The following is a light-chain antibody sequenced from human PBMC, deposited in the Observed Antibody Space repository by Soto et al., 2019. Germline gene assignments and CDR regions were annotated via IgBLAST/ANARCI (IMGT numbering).Light chain of an antibody. CDR3: SSYTSSSTL. V-gene: IGLV2-14*01. J-gene: IGLJ1*01. CDR1: SSDVGGYNY. CDR2: EVS. Sequence: QSVLTQPASVSGSPGQSITISCTGTSSDVGGYNYVSWYQQHPGKAPKLMIYEVSNRPSGVSNRFSGSKSGNTASLTISGLQAEDEADYYCSSYTSSSTLFGTVTKLTVL.